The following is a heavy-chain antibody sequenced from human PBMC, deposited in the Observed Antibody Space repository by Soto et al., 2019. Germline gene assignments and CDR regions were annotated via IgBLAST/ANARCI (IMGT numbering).Heavy chain of an antibody. CDR3: ASSGWWYFDY. D-gene: IGHD6-19*01. Sequence: SETLSLTCNVSGASISSSSYYWGWIRQPPGKGLEWIGSIYYSGSTYYNPSLKSRVTISVDTSKNQFSLKLSSVTAADTAVYYCASSGWWYFDYWGQEPWSPSPQ. V-gene: IGHV4-39*01. CDR1: GASISSSSYY. CDR2: IYYSGST. J-gene: IGHJ4*01.